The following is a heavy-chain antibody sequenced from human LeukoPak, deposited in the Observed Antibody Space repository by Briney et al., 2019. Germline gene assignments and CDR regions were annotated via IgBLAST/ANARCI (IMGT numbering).Heavy chain of an antibody. CDR1: GYSFTSYC. V-gene: IGHV5-51*01. Sequence: GEPLNISCKGSGYSFTSYCIRWVRQMPGKGLEWMGIIYPGDSDTRYSPSFQAQVTISADKSISTAYLQWSSLKASDTAMYYCARRRYSYGYHDAFDIWGQGTMVTVSS. J-gene: IGHJ3*02. CDR2: IYPGDSDT. D-gene: IGHD5-18*01. CDR3: ARRRYSYGYHDAFDI.